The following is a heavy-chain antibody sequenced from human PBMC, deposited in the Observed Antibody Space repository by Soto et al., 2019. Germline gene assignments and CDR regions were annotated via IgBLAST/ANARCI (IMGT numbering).Heavy chain of an antibody. Sequence: ASVKVSCKASGYTFTGYYMHWVRQAPGQGLEWMGWINPNSGGTDYAQKFQGRVTMTRDTSISTAYMELSRLRSDDTAVYYCAGGVLSGSYYNWFDPWGQGTMVTVYS. CDR2: INPNSGGT. D-gene: IGHD1-26*01. CDR1: GYTFTGYY. CDR3: AGGVLSGSYYNWFDP. V-gene: IGHV1-2*02. J-gene: IGHJ5*02.